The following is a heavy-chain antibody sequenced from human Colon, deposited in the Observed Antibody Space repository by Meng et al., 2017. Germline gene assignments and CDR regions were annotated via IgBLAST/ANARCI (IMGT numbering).Heavy chain of an antibody. Sequence: GESLKISCAASGFTLSTYSMHWVRQAPGKGLGWVSRINIDGVSAKSADSVKGRFTISRDNAKDTLSLQMTSLRADDTAVDYCAREWYSSDGRAFGNWGQGTRVTGSS. CDR3: AREWYSSDGRAFGN. CDR2: INIDGVSA. CDR1: GFTLSTYS. V-gene: IGHV3-74*01. J-gene: IGHJ3*02. D-gene: IGHD6-25*01.